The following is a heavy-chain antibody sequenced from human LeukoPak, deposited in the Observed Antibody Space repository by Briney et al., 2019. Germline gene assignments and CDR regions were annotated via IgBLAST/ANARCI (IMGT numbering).Heavy chain of an antibody. CDR3: ARVTGRPRLYTFDY. D-gene: IGHD1-1*01. J-gene: IGHJ4*02. CDR1: GGSIGSYY. Sequence: SETLSLTCTVSGGSIGSYYWSWIRQPPGKGLEWIGYIYYSGSTNYNPSLKSRVTISVDTSKNQFSLKLSSVTAADTAVYYCARVTGRPRLYTFDYWGQGTLVTVSS. V-gene: IGHV4-59*01. CDR2: IYYSGST.